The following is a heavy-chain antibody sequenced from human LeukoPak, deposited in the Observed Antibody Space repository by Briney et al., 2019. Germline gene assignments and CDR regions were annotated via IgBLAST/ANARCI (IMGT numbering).Heavy chain of an antibody. J-gene: IGHJ4*02. CDR3: ASTTYYYGSGSYLGY. Sequence: GGSLRLSCAASGFTFSSYEMNWVRQAPGKGLEWVSYISSRGSTIYYADSVKGRFTISRDNAKNSLYLQMNSLRAEDTAVYYCASTTYYYGSGSYLGYWGQGTLVTVSS. CDR1: GFTFSSYE. V-gene: IGHV3-48*03. D-gene: IGHD3-10*01. CDR2: ISSRGSTI.